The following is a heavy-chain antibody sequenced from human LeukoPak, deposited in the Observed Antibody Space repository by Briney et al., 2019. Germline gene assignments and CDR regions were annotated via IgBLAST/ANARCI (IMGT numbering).Heavy chain of an antibody. V-gene: IGHV4-39*07. CDR2: IYYSGST. Sequence: PSETLSLTRTVSGGSISSSSYYWGWIRQPPGKGLEWIGSIYYSGSTNYNPSLKSRVTISVDTSKNQFSLKLSSVTAADTAVYYCARWERYGGKPDCWGQGTLVTVSS. D-gene: IGHD4-23*01. CDR1: GGSISSSSYY. J-gene: IGHJ4*02. CDR3: ARWERYGGKPDC.